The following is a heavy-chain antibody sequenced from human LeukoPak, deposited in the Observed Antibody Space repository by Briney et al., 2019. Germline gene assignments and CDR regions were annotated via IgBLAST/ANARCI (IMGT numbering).Heavy chain of an antibody. CDR1: GGSISSYY. CDR3: ARDRFLEWLSDY. Sequence: PSETLSLTCTVSGGSISSYYWSWIRQPAGKGLEWIGRIYTSGSTNYNPSLKSRVAMSVDTSKNQFSLKLSSVIAADTAVYYCARDRFLEWLSDYWGQGTLVTVSS. CDR2: IYTSGST. J-gene: IGHJ4*02. V-gene: IGHV4-4*07. D-gene: IGHD3-3*01.